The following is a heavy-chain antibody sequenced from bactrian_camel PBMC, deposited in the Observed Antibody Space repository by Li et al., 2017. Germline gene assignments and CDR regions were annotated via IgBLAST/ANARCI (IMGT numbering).Heavy chain of an antibody. CDR2: INPQGVR. CDR3: VRDGADRPDGGTWSGFVFGH. J-gene: IGHJ4*01. CDR1: QSPYKRTL. Sequence: HVQLVESGGGSVQPGGSLKLACAASQSPYKRTLLAWFRQTPGKEGEGVAVINPQGVRFYGDFVKGRFTISRENAKNTVYLQMNNLKPGDTAVYYCVRDGADRPDGGTWSGFVFGHWGQGTQVTVS. V-gene: IGHV3S53*01. D-gene: IGHD6*01.